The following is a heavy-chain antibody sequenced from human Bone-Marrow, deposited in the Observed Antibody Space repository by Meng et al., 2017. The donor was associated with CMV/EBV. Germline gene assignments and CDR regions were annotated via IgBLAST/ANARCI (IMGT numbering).Heavy chain of an antibody. CDR1: GFTFSSYW. CDR2: IKQDGSEK. CDR3: ARAATRIAARRAAGNWFDP. J-gene: IGHJ5*02. D-gene: IGHD6-6*01. Sequence: LSLTCAASGFTFSSYWMSWVRQAPGKGLEWVANIKQDGSEKYYVDSVKGRFTISRDNAKNSLYLQMNSLRAEDTAVYYCARAATRIAARRAAGNWFDPWGQGTLVTVSS. V-gene: IGHV3-7*01.